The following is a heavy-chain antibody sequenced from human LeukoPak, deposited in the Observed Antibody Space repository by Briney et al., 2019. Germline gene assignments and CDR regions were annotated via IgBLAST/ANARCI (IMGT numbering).Heavy chain of an antibody. CDR1: GGSFSGYY. Sequence: PSETLSLTCAVYGGSFSGYYWSWIRQPPGKGLEWIGEINHSGSTNYNPSLKSRVTISVDTSKNQFSLKLSSVTAADTAVYYCARGPSGYSSGWYNLRFDYWGQGTLVTVSS. V-gene: IGHV4-34*01. CDR2: INHSGST. CDR3: ARGPSGYSSGWYNLRFDY. J-gene: IGHJ4*02. D-gene: IGHD6-19*01.